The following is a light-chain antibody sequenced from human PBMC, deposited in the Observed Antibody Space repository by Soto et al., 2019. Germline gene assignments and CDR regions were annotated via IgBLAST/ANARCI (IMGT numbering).Light chain of an antibody. CDR1: QSVSSN. J-gene: IGKJ5*01. CDR2: GAS. Sequence: EIVMTQSPATLSVSPGERATLSCRASQSVSSNLAWYQQKPGQAPRLLIYGASTTATGIPARFSVSGSVTEFTLTISGLQSVDFAVYYCQQYNNWPPFTFGQGTRLEIK. V-gene: IGKV3-15*01. CDR3: QQYNNWPPFT.